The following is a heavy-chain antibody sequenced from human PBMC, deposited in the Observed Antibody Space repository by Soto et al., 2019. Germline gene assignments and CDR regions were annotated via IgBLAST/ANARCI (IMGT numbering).Heavy chain of an antibody. CDR2: IYHSGST. CDR1: GGSISSSNW. Sequence: PSETLSLTCAVSGGSISSSNWWSWVRQSPGKGLEWIGEIYHSGSTNYNPSLKSRVTISVDKSKNQFSLKLSSVTAADTAVYYCARVNYDFWSGYYSGTNYYYYGMDVWGQGTTVTVSS. J-gene: IGHJ6*02. CDR3: ARVNYDFWSGYYSGTNYYYYGMDV. D-gene: IGHD3-3*01. V-gene: IGHV4-4*02.